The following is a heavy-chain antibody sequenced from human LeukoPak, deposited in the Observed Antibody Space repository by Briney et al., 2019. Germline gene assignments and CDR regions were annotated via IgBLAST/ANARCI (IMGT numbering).Heavy chain of an antibody. D-gene: IGHD3-10*01. J-gene: IGHJ4*02. CDR3: ARALFKSGSWAFD. V-gene: IGHV1-18*01. Sequence: GGSLRLSCAASGFTFSSYGMHWVRQAPGQGLEWMGWISAYNGNTNYAQKLQGRVTMTTDTSTSTAYMELRSLRFDDTAVYYCARALFKSGSWAFDWGQGTLVTVSS. CDR1: GFTFSSYG. CDR2: ISAYNGNT.